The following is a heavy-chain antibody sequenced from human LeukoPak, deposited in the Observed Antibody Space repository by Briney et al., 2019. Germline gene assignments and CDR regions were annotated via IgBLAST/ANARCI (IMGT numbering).Heavy chain of an antibody. CDR3: ARDSPVSDALDK. CDR1: GFTFSSYW. CDR2: INNDGSSA. Sequence: GGSLRLSCATSGFTFSSYWMHWVRQAPGKGLVWVSRINNDGSSASYAEYVKGRFTVSRDNAKRTLYLQMNSLRAEDTAVYYCARDSPVSDALDKWGQGTMVTVSS. J-gene: IGHJ3*02. V-gene: IGHV3-74*01.